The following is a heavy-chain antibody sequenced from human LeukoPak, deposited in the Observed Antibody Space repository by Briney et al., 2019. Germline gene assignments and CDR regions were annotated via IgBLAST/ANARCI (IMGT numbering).Heavy chain of an antibody. V-gene: IGHV1-46*01. Sequence: ASVKVSCKASGYTFTSYYMHWVRQAPGQGLEWMGIINPSGGSTSYAQKFQGRVTMTEDTSTDTAYMELSSLRSEDTAVYYCATARGWARAEYYFDYWGQGTLVTVSS. CDR3: ATARGWARAEYYFDY. CDR2: INPSGGST. CDR1: GYTFTSYY. D-gene: IGHD1-26*01. J-gene: IGHJ4*02.